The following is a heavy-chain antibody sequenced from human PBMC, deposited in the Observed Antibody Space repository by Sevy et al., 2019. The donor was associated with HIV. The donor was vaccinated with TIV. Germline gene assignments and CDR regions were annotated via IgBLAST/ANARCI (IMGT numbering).Heavy chain of an antibody. CDR3: ARVLLRLGELSSMDS. J-gene: IGHJ4*02. CDR2: IYLTGTT. D-gene: IGHD3-16*02. CDR1: GFSISSGYF. V-gene: IGHV4-38-2*02. Sequence: SEILSLTCSVSGFSISSGYFWGWVRQPPGKGLEWIGSIYLTGTTYYNPSLKRRVTISVDTSKNQISPRLSSVTAADAAVYYCARVLLRLGELSSMDSWGQGTPVTVSS.